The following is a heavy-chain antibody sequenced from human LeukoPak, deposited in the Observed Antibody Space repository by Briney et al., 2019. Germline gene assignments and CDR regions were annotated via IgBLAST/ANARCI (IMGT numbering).Heavy chain of an antibody. CDR2: IKKDGSNK. Sequence: PGGSLRLSCAASGFTFSSYEMNWVRQAPGKGLEWVANIKKDGSNKYYVESLKGRFTISRDNANNSLSLQLDSLRAEDTAVYYCAREVTGTSSWYFDLWGRGTLVTVSS. CDR3: AREVTGTSSWYFDL. CDR1: GFTFSSYE. V-gene: IGHV3-7*01. J-gene: IGHJ2*01. D-gene: IGHD1-7*01.